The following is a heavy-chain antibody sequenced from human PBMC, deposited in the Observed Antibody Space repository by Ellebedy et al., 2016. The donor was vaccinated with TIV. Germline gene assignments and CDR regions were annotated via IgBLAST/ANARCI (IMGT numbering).Heavy chain of an antibody. CDR2: INQDGSRI. V-gene: IGHV3-7*03. Sequence: GESLNISCAASGFTFNSYWMSWVRQAPGKGLEWVANINQDGSRIYYVDSVKGRFTISRDNAKNSVYLRMNTLRVEDTAVYHCVRDGAYGDYSPGYYGMDVWGQGTTVTVSS. J-gene: IGHJ6*02. CDR3: VRDGAYGDYSPGYYGMDV. CDR1: GFTFNSYW. D-gene: IGHD3-22*01.